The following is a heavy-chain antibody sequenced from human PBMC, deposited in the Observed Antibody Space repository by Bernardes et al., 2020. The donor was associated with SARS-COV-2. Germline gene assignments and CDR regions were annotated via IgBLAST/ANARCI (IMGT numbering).Heavy chain of an antibody. J-gene: IGHJ3*02. D-gene: IGHD3-22*01. CDR2: IYYSGST. Sequence: SETLYLTCTVSGGSISSYYWSWIRQPPGKGLEWIGYIYYSGSTNYNPSLKSRVTISVDTSKNQFSLKLSSVTAADTAVYYCARRGYDSSGHDAFDIWGQGTMGTVSS. CDR1: GGSISSYY. CDR3: ARRGYDSSGHDAFDI. V-gene: IGHV4-59*08.